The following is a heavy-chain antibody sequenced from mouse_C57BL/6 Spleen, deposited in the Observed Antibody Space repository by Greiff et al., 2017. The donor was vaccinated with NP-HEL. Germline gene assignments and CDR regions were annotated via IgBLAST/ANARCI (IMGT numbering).Heavy chain of an antibody. CDR1: GYTFTSYW. V-gene: IGHV1-61*01. J-gene: IGHJ2*01. CDR2: IYPSDSET. D-gene: IGHD1-1*01. Sequence: VQLQQPGAELVRPGSSVKLSCKASGYTFTSYWMDWVKQRPGQGLEWIGNIYPSDSETHYNQKFKDKATLTVDKSSSTAYMQLSSLTSEDSAVYYCARSSYYYGRGYYFDYWGQGTTLTVSS. CDR3: ARSSYYYGRGYYFDY.